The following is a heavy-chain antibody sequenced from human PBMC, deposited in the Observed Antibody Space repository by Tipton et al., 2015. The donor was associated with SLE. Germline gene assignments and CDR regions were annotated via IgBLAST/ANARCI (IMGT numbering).Heavy chain of an antibody. D-gene: IGHD3-3*01. J-gene: IGHJ5*02. Sequence: TLSLTCTVSGGSIRNYYWSWIRQPAGKGLEWIGRIYTSGSTYSNPSLKSRVTMSVDTSKNQFSLTLTSVTAADTAVYYCARLEDPFGIFGVPKGWFDPWGQGTLVTVSS. CDR2: IYTSGST. CDR1: GGSIRNYY. CDR3: ARLEDPFGIFGVPKGWFDP. V-gene: IGHV4-4*07.